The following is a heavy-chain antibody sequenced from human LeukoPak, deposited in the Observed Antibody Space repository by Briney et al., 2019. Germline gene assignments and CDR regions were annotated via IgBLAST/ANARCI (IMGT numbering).Heavy chain of an antibody. CDR3: AREQSPERELLHGYFQH. Sequence: CXXXGGTFSSYAXXWVRQAPGQXXXXXXGIXPIFGTANYAQKFQGRVTITADESTSTAYMELSSLRSEDTAVYYCAREQSPERELLHGYFQHWGQGTLVTVSS. CDR1: GGTFSSYA. V-gene: IGHV1-69*01. CDR2: IXPIFGTA. D-gene: IGHD1-26*01. J-gene: IGHJ1*01.